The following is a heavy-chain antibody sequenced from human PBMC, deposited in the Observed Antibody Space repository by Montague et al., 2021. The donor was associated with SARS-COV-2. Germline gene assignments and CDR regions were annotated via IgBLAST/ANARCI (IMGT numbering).Heavy chain of an antibody. CDR1: GGSISSSNW. CDR2: VYHSGST. CDR3: ATRYYSDTRASNGVY. Sequence: SETLSLTCAVSGGSISSSNWWSWVRQPPGKGLEWIGEVYHSGSTNNNPSFKSRVTISADKSTNQFSLRLTSVTAADTAVFYCATRYYSDTRASNGVYWGQGALVTVSS. V-gene: IGHV4-4*02. D-gene: IGHD2-8*01. J-gene: IGHJ4*02.